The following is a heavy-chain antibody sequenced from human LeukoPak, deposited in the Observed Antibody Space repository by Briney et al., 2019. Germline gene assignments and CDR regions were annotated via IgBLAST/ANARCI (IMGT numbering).Heavy chain of an antibody. CDR1: GFTFSRLG. V-gene: IGHV3-30*02. CDR2: IHNDGTMG. CDR3: AKEGDEFRGYLDV. J-gene: IGHJ6*04. D-gene: IGHD5-12*01. Sequence: GGSLRLSCATSGFTFSRLGVQWVRQGPGKGLEWVAVIHNDGTMGQYADSVKGRFTISKDFSRNTLHLKMHSLRDDDTAVYYCAKEGDEFRGYLDVWGKGTTVTVSS.